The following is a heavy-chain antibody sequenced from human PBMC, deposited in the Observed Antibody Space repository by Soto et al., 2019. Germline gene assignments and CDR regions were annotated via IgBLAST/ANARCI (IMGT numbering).Heavy chain of an antibody. CDR2: IKQDGSEK. D-gene: IGHD3-3*01. CDR3: ATPGEYDFWSGYFDY. V-gene: IGHV3-7*01. Sequence: GGSLRLSCAASGFTFSSYWMSWVRQAPGKGLEWVTNIKQDGSEKYYVDSVKGRFTISRDNAKNSLYLQMNSLRAADTAVYYCATPGEYDFWSGYFDYWGQGTLVTVSS. J-gene: IGHJ4*02. CDR1: GFTFSSYW.